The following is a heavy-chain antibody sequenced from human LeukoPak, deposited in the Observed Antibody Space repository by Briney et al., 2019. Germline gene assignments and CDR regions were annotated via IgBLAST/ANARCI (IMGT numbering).Heavy chain of an antibody. D-gene: IGHD2-2*02. CDR2: ISSSGGST. V-gene: IGHV3-23*01. Sequence: SGGSLRLSCAASGFTFSSYAMSWVRPAPGKGLEWVSAISSSGGSTYYADYVKGRFTISRDNSKNKLYLQMHSLRDEDTAVYYGAKWMIVVVPAAIGGDAFDIWGQGTMVTVSS. CDR1: GFTFSSYA. J-gene: IGHJ3*02. CDR3: AKWMIVVVPAAIGGDAFDI.